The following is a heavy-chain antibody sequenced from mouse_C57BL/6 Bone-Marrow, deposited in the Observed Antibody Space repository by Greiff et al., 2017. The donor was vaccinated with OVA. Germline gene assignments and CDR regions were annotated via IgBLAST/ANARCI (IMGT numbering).Heavy chain of an antibody. Sequence: LVESGPELVKPGASVKISCKASGYSFPSYYIHWVKQRPGQGLEWIGWIYPGSGNPKYNEKFKGKATLTADTSSSTAYMQLSSLTSEDSAVYYCARWGKNVMGYWGQGTLVTVSA. CDR2: IYPGSGNP. J-gene: IGHJ3*01. V-gene: IGHV1-66*01. CDR3: ARWGKNVMGY. D-gene: IGHD4-1*01. CDR1: GYSFPSYY.